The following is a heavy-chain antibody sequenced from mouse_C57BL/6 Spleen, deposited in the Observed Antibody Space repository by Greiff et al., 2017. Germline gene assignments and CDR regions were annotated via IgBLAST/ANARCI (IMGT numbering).Heavy chain of an antibody. J-gene: IGHJ3*01. V-gene: IGHV1-69*01. Sequence: QVQLQQPGAELVMPGASVKLSCKASGYTFTSYWMHWVKQRPGQGLEWIGEIDPSDSYTNYNQKFKGKSTLTVDKSSSTAYMQLSSLTSEDAAVYYCARAGNARRWFADWGQGTLVTVSA. CDR3: ARAGNARRWFAD. CDR2: IDPSDSYT. CDR1: GYTFTSYW.